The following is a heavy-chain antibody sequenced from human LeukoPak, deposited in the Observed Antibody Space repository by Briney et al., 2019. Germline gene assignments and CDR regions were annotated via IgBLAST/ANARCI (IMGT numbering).Heavy chain of an antibody. CDR2: INSDGSST. D-gene: IGHD5-24*01. J-gene: IGHJ4*02. V-gene: IGHV3-74*01. CDR3: ARGVRWLQSGEPCYFDY. Sequence: GGSLRLSCAASGFTFSSYWMHWVRQAPGKGLVWVSRINSDGSSTSYADSVKGRFTISRDNAKNSLYLQMNSLRAEDTAVYYCARGVRWLQSGEPCYFDYWGQGTLVTVSS. CDR1: GFTFSSYW.